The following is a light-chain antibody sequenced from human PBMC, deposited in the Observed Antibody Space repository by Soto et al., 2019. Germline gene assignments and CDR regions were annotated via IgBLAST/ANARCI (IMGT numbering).Light chain of an antibody. J-gene: IGLJ1*01. Sequence: QSVLTQPASVSGSPGQSITISCTGTSSDVGSYNLVSWYQQHPGKAPKLMIYDVSKRPSGVSNRFSGSKSGNTASLTISGLQAEDEADYYCRSYAGSSTLVFGAGTKVTGL. CDR2: DVS. CDR3: RSYAGSSTLV. CDR1: SSDVGSYNL. V-gene: IGLV2-23*02.